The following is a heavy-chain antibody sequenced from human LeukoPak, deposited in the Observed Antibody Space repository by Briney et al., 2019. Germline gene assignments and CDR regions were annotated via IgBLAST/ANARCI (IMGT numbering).Heavy chain of an antibody. CDR3: ARVFSRAGDFDY. CDR2: INPSGGST. V-gene: IGHV1-46*01. D-gene: IGHD6-19*01. CDR1: GYTFTSYY. Sequence: ASVTVSCKASGYTFTSYYMHWVRQVPGQGLEWMGIINPSGGSTSYAQKFQGRVTMTRDTSTSTVYMELSSLRSEDTALYYCARVFSRAGDFDYWGQGTLVTVS. J-gene: IGHJ4*02.